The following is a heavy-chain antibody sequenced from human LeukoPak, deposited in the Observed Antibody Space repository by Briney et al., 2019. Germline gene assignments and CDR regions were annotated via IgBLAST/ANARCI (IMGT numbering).Heavy chain of an antibody. CDR1: GCTLGSYG. J-gene: IGHJ4*02. V-gene: IGHV3-48*03. D-gene: IGHD4-17*01. CDR3: AREGYTVTTGVDY. CDR2: ISSSGSTI. Sequence: GSLRLSCSAAGCTLGSYGRNWGRQAPGKELEWVSYISSSGSTIYYADSVKGRFTISRDNAKNSLYLQMNSLRAEATAVYYCAREGYTVTTGVDYWGQGTLVTVSS.